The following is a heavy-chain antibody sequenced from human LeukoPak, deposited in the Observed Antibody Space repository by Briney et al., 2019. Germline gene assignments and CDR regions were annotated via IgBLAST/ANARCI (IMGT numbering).Heavy chain of an antibody. CDR3: ARGDYYYDSSTYFNDAFDI. Sequence: GGSLRLSCAASGFTFSSYAMSWVRQAPGKGLEWVANIKPDGSQTYCVDSVKGRFTISRDNAKNSLYLQMSSLRAEDTAVYYCARGDYYYDSSTYFNDAFDIWGQGTMVTVSS. CDR2: IKPDGSQT. D-gene: IGHD3-22*01. CDR1: GFTFSSYA. J-gene: IGHJ3*02. V-gene: IGHV3-7*01.